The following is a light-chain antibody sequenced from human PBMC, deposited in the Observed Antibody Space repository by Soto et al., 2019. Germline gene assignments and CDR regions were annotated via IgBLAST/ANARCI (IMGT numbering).Light chain of an antibody. Sequence: EMVMRPTPESQSVSRRQSATLSWMASQSVSSNLAWHQQKPGQAPRILMYDASTRATGISARFSGSGSGTEFTLTISSLQSEDFAVYYCQQYHNWPITFGQGRVLEI. CDR2: DAS. J-gene: IGKJ5*01. CDR3: QQYHNWPIT. CDR1: QSVSSN. V-gene: IGKV3-15*01.